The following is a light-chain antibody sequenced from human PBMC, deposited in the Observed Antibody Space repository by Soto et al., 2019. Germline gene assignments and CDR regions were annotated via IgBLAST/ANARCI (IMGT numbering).Light chain of an antibody. V-gene: IGKV3-15*01. CDR3: QQYNNWPPIT. Sequence: EIVMTQSPATLSVSPGGRATLSCRASQSVSSNLAWYQQKPGQAPRLLIYGASTRATGIPARFSGSGSGTEFTLTTSSLQSEDFAAYYWQQYNNWPPITFGQGPRLEIK. J-gene: IGKJ5*01. CDR2: GAS. CDR1: QSVSSN.